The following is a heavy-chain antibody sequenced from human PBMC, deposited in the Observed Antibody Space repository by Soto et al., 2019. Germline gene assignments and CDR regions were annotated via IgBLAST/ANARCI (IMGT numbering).Heavy chain of an antibody. CDR1: GFSLSTSGVG. J-gene: IGHJ4*02. D-gene: IGHD2-2*01. CDR3: AHTSMPVQWLTFVF. V-gene: IGHV2-5*01. Sequence: SGPTLVNPTQTLTLNCTFSGFSLSTSGVGVGWIRQPPGKPLEWHALIYWNDDKRYSPSLKSRLTITKDTSKNQVVITMTNMDPVDTASYFCAHTSMPVQWLTFVFCGQGTLVSVSP. CDR2: IYWNDDK.